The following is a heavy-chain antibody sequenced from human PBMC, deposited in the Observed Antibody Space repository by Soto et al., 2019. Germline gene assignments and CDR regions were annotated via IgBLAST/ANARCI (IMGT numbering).Heavy chain of an antibody. D-gene: IGHD4-17*01. CDR1: GYTFRAYP. CDR2: INASSGNA. J-gene: IGHJ4*02. CDR3: ARDTDLTLVTTLEY. V-gene: IGHV1-3*01. Sequence: ASVKVSCKASGYTFRAYPIYWVRQAPGQRLECMGWINASSGNARYSEKFEGRVTFTRDTSTTTAYMEFSSLRSEDTAVYFCARDTDLTLVTTLEYWGQGTPVTVSS.